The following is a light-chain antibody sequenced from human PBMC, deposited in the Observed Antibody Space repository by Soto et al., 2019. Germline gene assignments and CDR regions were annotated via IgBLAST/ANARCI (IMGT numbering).Light chain of an antibody. CDR1: SSDIGGYNY. V-gene: IGLV2-14*01. CDR3: SSYTSSSTLLV. Sequence: QSALTQPASVSGSPGQSITISCTGTSSDIGGYNYVSWYQQHPGKAPKLMIFDVTNRPSGVSNRFSCSKSANTASLTISGLQAEDEATYDCSSYTSSSTLLVFGGGTKLTVL. J-gene: IGLJ2*01. CDR2: DVT.